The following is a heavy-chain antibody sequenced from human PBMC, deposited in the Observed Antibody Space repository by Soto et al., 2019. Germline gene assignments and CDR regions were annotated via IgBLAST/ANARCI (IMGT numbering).Heavy chain of an antibody. CDR1: GGSINSGDYY. V-gene: IGHV4-31*03. J-gene: IGHJ6*02. Sequence: QVQLQESGPGLVKPSQTLSLTCTVSGGSINSGDYYWSWIRQYPGKGLEWIGYIYHSGSTFYNPSHRRRVTISVDTSENQFSLKLSSVTAADTAVYYCARDIADHGFLGYYGVDVWGQGTTVTVSS. CDR3: ARDIADHGFLGYYGVDV. CDR2: IYHSGST. D-gene: IGHD3-10*01.